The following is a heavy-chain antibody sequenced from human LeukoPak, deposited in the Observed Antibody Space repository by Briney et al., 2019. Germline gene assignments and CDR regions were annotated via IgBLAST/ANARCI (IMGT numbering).Heavy chain of an antibody. J-gene: IGHJ4*02. CDR2: FDPEDGET. CDR3: ATPSGVPAALNFDY. CDR1: GYTLTELS. Sequence: ASVKVSCKVSGYTLTELSMHWVRQAPGKGLEWMGGFDPEDGETIYAQKFQGRVTMTEDTSTDTAYMELSRLRSEDTAVYYCATPSGVPAALNFDYWGQGTLVTVSS. D-gene: IGHD2-2*01. V-gene: IGHV1-24*01.